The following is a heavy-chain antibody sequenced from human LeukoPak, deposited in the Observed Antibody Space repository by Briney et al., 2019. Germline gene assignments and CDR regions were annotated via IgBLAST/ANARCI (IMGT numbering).Heavy chain of an antibody. Sequence: SETLSLTCTVSGGSISSYYWSWIRQPPGKGLEWIGYIYYSGSSNYNPSLKSRVTISVDTSKNQFSLKLSSVTAADTAVYYCARSVRGNYGSGTYPFDYWGQGTLVTVSS. CDR1: GGSISSYY. CDR3: ARSVRGNYGSGTYPFDY. CDR2: IYYSGSS. V-gene: IGHV4-59*01. D-gene: IGHD3-10*01. J-gene: IGHJ4*02.